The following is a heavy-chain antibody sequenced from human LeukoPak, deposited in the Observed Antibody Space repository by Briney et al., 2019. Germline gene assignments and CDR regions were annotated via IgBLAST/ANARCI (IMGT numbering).Heavy chain of an antibody. CDR3: AGLFTMIEDYYGMDV. D-gene: IGHD3-22*01. CDR2: INHSGST. J-gene: IGHJ6*02. V-gene: IGHV4-34*01. CDR1: GGSFSGYY. Sequence: PSETLSLTCAVYGGSFSGYYWSWIRQPPGKGLEWIGEINHSGSTNYNPSLKSRVTISVDTSKNQFSLKLSSVTAADTAVYYCAGLFTMIEDYYGMDVWGQGTTVTVSS.